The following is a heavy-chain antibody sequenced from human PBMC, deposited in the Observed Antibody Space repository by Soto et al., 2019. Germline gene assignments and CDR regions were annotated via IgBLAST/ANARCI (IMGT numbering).Heavy chain of an antibody. CDR3: ARERDYYGSGSYRHFDY. CDR2: INPSGGST. Sequence: ASVKVSCKASGYTFTSYYMHWVRQAPGQGLEWMGIINPSGGSTSYAQKFQGRVTMTRDTSTSTVYMELSSLRSEDTAVYYCARERDYYGSGSYRHFDYWGQGTLVTVSS. J-gene: IGHJ4*02. D-gene: IGHD3-10*01. CDR1: GYTFTSYY. V-gene: IGHV1-46*01.